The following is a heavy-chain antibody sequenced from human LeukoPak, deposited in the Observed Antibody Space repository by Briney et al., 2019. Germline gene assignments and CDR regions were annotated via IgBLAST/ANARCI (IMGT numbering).Heavy chain of an antibody. J-gene: IGHJ4*02. Sequence: PSETLSLTCTVSGGSISSGGYYWSWIRQHPGKGLEWIGYIYYSGSTYYNPSLKSRVTISVDTSKNQFSLKLSSVTAADTAVYYCAREITGNPYYFDYWGQGTLVTVSS. CDR3: AREITGNPYYFDY. D-gene: IGHD1-20*01. CDR2: IYYSGST. CDR1: GGSISSGGYY. V-gene: IGHV4-31*03.